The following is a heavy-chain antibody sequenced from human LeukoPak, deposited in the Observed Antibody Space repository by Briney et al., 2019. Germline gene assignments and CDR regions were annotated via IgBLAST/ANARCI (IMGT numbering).Heavy chain of an antibody. D-gene: IGHD6-19*01. J-gene: IGHJ4*02. CDR3: ARDTGGWYGDYFDY. CDR1: GFTFDDYA. CDR2: ISWNSGSI. V-gene: IGHV3-9*01. Sequence: GGSLRLSCVASGFTFDDYAMHWVRQAPGKGLEWVSGISWNSGSIAYAGSVKGRFTISRDNAKDSLYLQMNSLRVEDTAVYYCARDTGGWYGDYFDYWGQGTLVTVSS.